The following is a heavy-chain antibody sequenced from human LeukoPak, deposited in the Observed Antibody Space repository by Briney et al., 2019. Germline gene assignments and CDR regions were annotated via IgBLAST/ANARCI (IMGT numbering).Heavy chain of an antibody. CDR1: GFTVSSNY. CDR2: IYSGGST. CDR3: ARSPPRIEVTNFDY. V-gene: IGHV3-66*02. J-gene: IGHJ4*02. D-gene: IGHD4-17*01. Sequence: SGGSLRLSCAASGFTVSSNYMSWVRQAPGKGLEWVSVIYSGGSTYYADSVKGRFTISRDNSKNTLYLQMNSLRAEDTAVYYCARSPPRIEVTNFDYWGQGTLVTVSS.